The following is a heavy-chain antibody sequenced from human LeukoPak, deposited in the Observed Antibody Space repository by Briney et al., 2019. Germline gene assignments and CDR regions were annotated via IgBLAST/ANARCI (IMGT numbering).Heavy chain of an antibody. CDR3: TRSRPIVGAPYYFDY. J-gene: IGHJ4*02. CDR2: IRSKANSYAT. CDR1: GFTFRGSA. Sequence: GGSLRLPCAASGFTFRGSAMHWVRQASGKGLEWVGRIRSKANSYATAYAASVKGRFTISRDDSKNTAYLQMNSLKTEDTAVYYCTRSRPIVGAPYYFDYWGQGTLVTVSS. D-gene: IGHD1-26*01. V-gene: IGHV3-73*01.